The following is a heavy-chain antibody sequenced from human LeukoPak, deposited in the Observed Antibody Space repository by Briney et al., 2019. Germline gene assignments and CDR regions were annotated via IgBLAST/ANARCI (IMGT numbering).Heavy chain of an antibody. Sequence: PSETLSLTCAVYGGSSSGYYRSCICERLGEGLWWRGEINHSGSTNYNPSLKCRVTISVDTSKNQFSLKLSSVTAADTAVYYCARGATHMDVWGKGTTVTVSS. CDR2: INHSGST. V-gene: IGHV4-34*01. J-gene: IGHJ6*03. CDR1: GGSSSGYY. CDR3: ARGATHMDV.